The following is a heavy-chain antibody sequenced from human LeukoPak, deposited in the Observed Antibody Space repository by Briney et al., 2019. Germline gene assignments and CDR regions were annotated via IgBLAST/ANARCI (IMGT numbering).Heavy chain of an antibody. D-gene: IGHD6-19*01. CDR3: ARAGSSGWYY. J-gene: IGHJ4*02. CDR1: GYTFTSYA. V-gene: IGHV1-3*01. Sequence: ASVKVSCKASGYTFTSYAMHWVRQAPGLRLEWMGWTNAGNGNTKYSQKFQGRVTITRDTSASTAYMELSSLRSEDTAVYYCARAGSSGWYYWGQGTLVTVSS. CDR2: TNAGNGNT.